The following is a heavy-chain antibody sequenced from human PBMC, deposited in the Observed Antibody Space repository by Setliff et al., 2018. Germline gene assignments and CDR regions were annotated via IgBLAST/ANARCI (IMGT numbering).Heavy chain of an antibody. J-gene: IGHJ6*03. D-gene: IGHD3-22*01. CDR2: ITHSGST. V-gene: IGHV4-59*01. CDR1: GDSMTGNH. Sequence: PSETLSLTCTVSGDSMTGNHWSWTRQSPGKGLEWIGYITHSGSTKYNPSLKSRVAITIVASKKQFSLELSSVTAADTAVYYCARLKYYNSGTYWGNWDYYSNMDVWGKGTTVTVSS. CDR3: ARLKYYNSGTYWGNWDYYSNMDV.